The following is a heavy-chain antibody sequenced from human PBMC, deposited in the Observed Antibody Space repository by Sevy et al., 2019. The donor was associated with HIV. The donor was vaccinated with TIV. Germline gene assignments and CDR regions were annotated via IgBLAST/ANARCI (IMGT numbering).Heavy chain of an antibody. CDR3: AKYARDFPHFDY. V-gene: IGHV3-23*01. J-gene: IGHJ4*02. CDR1: GFTFRTFA. D-gene: IGHD2-8*01. Sequence: GGSLRLSCAASGFTFRTFAMSWVRQAPGKGLQWVSSISDTGTSTYYADSVEGRFTISRDNSKKTLYLQMNSLRAEDTALYYCAKYARDFPHFDYWGQGTLVTVSS. CDR2: ISDTGTST.